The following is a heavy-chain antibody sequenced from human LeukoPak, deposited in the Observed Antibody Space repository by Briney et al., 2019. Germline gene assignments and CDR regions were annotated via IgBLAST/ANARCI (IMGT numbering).Heavy chain of an antibody. J-gene: IGHJ6*02. Sequence: SETLSLTCTVSGGSISSGGYYWRWIRQHPGKGLEWIGYIYYSGSTYYNPSLKSRVTISVDTSKNQFSLKLSSVTAADTAVYYCARDASDSYYYYGMDVWGQGTTVTVSS. V-gene: IGHV4-31*03. CDR3: ARDASDSYYYYGMDV. CDR1: GGSISSGGYY. CDR2: IYYSGST.